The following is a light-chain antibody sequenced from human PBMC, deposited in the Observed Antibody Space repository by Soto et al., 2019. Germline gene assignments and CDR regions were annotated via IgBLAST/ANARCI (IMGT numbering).Light chain of an antibody. CDR2: DVS. V-gene: IGLV2-14*01. Sequence: QSVLTQPASVSGSPGQSITISCTGTSSDVGGYNYVSWYQQHPGKAPKLIIYDVSNRPSGVSNRFSGSKSANTASLTISGLQAEDEADYYCSSYTTTSTYVFGTGTRSPS. J-gene: IGLJ1*01. CDR3: SSYTTTSTYV. CDR1: SSDVGGYNY.